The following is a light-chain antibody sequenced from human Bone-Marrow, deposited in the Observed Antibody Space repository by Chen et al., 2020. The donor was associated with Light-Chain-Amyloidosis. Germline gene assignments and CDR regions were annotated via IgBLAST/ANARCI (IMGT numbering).Light chain of an antibody. J-gene: IGLJ3*02. V-gene: IGLV3-21*02. Sequence: SYVLTPPSSVSVGPAQTATLACGGNNIGSTSVHWYQQTPGQAPLLVVYDDSDRPSGIPERLSGSNSGNTATLTISRVEAGDEADYYCQVWDRSSDRPVFGGGTKLTVL. CDR2: DDS. CDR3: QVWDRSSDRPV. CDR1: NIGSTS.